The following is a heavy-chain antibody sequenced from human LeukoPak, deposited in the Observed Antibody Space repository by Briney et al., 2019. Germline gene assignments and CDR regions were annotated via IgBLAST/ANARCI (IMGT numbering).Heavy chain of an antibody. CDR3: ARDPRELLPFDY. CDR1: GYSISSGYY. V-gene: IGHV4-38-2*02. D-gene: IGHD1-26*01. CDR2: IYHSGST. J-gene: IGHJ4*02. Sequence: PSETLSLTCTVSGYSISSGYYWGWIRQPPGKGLEWIGSIYHSGSTYYNPSLKSRVTISVDTSKNQFSLKLSSVTAADTAVYYCARDPRELLPFDYWGREPWSPSPQ.